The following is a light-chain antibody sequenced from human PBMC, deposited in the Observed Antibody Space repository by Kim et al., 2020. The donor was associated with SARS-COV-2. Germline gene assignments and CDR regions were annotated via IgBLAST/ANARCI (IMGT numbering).Light chain of an antibody. CDR3: SSYAGKV. CDR2: EGS. CDR1: SSDVGGYNY. V-gene: IGLV2-8*01. J-gene: IGLJ1*01. Sequence: GSPGQSVTISCTGTSSDVGGYNYVSWYQQHPGKAPKLMIYEGSKRPSGVPDRFSGSKSGNTASLTVSGLQAEDEADYYCSSYAGKVFGTGTKVTVL.